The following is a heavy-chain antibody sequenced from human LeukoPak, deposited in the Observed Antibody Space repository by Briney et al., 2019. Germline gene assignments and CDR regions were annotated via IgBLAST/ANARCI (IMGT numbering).Heavy chain of an antibody. Sequence: GGSLRLSCTVSGFTVSSNSMSWVRQAPGKGLEWVSGINWNGGSTGYADSVKGRFTISRDNAKNSLYLQMNSLRAEDTALYYRARWQSFTVTTTRYFDYWGQGTLVTVSS. V-gene: IGHV3-20*04. J-gene: IGHJ4*02. CDR1: GFTVSSNS. CDR2: INWNGGST. CDR3: ARWQSFTVTTTRYFDY. D-gene: IGHD4-17*01.